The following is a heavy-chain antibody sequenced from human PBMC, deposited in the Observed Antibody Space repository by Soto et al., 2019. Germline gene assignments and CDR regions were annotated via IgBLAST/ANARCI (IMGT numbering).Heavy chain of an antibody. CDR3: ANVLSRNYAGTSCSYRIDA. Sequence: PGGSLRLSCAASGFTFSNYAMSWVRQAPGKGLEWVSGISVSGDRTYYAEAMKRRFTISGDSSKNTLYLQMNTLRAEDTAVYDRANVLSRNYAGTSCSYRIDAWRQGTPVPVSS. CDR2: ISVSGDRT. V-gene: IGHV3-23*01. J-gene: IGHJ6*02. D-gene: IGHD2-2*01. CDR1: GFTFSNYA.